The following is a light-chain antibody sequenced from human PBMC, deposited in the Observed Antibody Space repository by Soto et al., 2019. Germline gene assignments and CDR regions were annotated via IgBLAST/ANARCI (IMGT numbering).Light chain of an antibody. CDR1: SSDVGSFNY. V-gene: IGLV2-14*01. CDR2: DVN. J-gene: IGLJ2*01. CDR3: SPYKISSTYVL. Sequence: QSVLTQPASVSGSPGQSITISCTGTSSDVGSFNYVSWYQHHPGKAPKLIIYDVNNRPSGVSNRFSGSKSGKTASLTISGLQAEDEADYYCSPYKISSTYVLFGGGTKVTVL.